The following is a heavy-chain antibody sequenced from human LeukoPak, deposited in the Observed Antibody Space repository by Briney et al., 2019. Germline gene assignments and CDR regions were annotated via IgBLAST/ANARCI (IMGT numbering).Heavy chain of an antibody. J-gene: IGHJ4*02. CDR2: INHSGST. CDR3: ARGRGYYDILTGYFPFGY. D-gene: IGHD3-9*01. Sequence: PSETLSLTCAVYGGSFSGYYWSWIRQPPGTGLEWIGEINHSGSTNYNPSLKSRVTISVDTSKNQFSLKLSSVTAADTAVYYCARGRGYYDILTGYFPFGYWGQGTLVTVSS. V-gene: IGHV4-34*01. CDR1: GGSFSGYY.